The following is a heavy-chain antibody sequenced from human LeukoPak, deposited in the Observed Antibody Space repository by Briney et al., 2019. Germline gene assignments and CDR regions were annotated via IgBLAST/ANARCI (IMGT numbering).Heavy chain of an antibody. Sequence: GGSLRLSCAASGFTFSSYWMNWVRQAPGKGLEWVANIKQDGSEKYYVDSVKGRLTISRDNAKNSLYLQMNSLRAEDTAVYYCARDSIAVAGSYYYYYYMDVWGKGTTVTVSS. CDR1: GFTFSSYW. CDR3: ARDSIAVAGSYYYYYYMDV. J-gene: IGHJ6*03. V-gene: IGHV3-7*01. D-gene: IGHD6-19*01. CDR2: IKQDGSEK.